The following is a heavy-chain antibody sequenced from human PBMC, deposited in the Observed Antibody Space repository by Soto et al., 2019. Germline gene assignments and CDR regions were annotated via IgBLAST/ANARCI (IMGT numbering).Heavy chain of an antibody. J-gene: IGHJ4*02. CDR2: ISSSSSYI. CDR3: ARDLAAATGFN. D-gene: IGHD6-13*01. V-gene: IGHV3-21*01. CDR1: GFTFSSYS. Sequence: GSLRLSCAASGFTFSSYSMNWVRQAPGKGLEWVASISSSSSYIYYADSVKGRFTISRDNAKNSLYLQMNSLRAEDTAVYYCARDLAAATGFNWGQGTLVTVSS.